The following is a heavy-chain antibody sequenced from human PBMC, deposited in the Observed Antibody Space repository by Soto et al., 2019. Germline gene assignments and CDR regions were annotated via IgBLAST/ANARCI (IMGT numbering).Heavy chain of an antibody. V-gene: IGHV3-48*03. D-gene: IGHD2-8*01. J-gene: IGHJ4*02. CDR1: GFTFSHYE. Sequence: PGGSLRLSCAASGFTFSHYEMNWVRQAPGKGLEWLSSISSSATTIYYADSVRGRFTISRDNAKDSLYLQMNSLRPEDSGVYYCARTYCTTSSCHNADYWGRGNLVTVSS. CDR2: ISSSATTI. CDR3: ARTYCTTSSCHNADY.